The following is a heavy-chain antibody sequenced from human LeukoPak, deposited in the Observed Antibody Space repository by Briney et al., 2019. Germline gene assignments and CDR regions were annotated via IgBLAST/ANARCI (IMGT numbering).Heavy chain of an antibody. CDR2: ISWNSGSI. V-gene: IGHV3-74*01. CDR1: GFTFSSYW. D-gene: IGHD3-10*01. Sequence: GGSLRLSCAASGFTFSSYWMHWVRQAPGKGLEWVSGISWNSGSIGYADSVKGRFTISRDNAKNSLYLQMNSLRAGDTAVYYCARAVRGVFDYWGQGTLVTVSS. CDR3: ARAVRGVFDY. J-gene: IGHJ4*02.